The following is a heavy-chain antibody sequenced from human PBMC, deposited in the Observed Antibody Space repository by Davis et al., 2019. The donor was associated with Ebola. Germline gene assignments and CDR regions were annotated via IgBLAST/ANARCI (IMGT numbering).Heavy chain of an antibody. CDR2: ISAYNGNT. V-gene: IGHV1-18*01. CDR3: ARDGGDFWSGYYSPVSF. CDR1: GYTFTSYG. J-gene: IGHJ4*02. Sequence: AASVKVSCKASGYTFTSYGISWVRQAPGQGLEWMGWISAYNGNTNYAQKLQGRVTMTTDTSTSTAYMELRSLRSDDTAVYYCARDGGDFWSGYYSPVSFWGQGTLVTVSS. D-gene: IGHD3-3*01.